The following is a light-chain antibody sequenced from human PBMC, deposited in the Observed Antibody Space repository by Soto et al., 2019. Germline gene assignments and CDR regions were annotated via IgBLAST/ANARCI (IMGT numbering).Light chain of an antibody. V-gene: IGKV3-15*01. Sequence: EIVLTPSPGTLSLSPVERATLSCRASQSVSSSYLAWYQQKPGQAPRLLIYDASTRATGIPARFSGSGSGTDFTLTISSLQSEDFAVYYCQHYKYWPPKTFGQGTRLEIK. CDR1: QSVSSSY. CDR3: QHYKYWPPKT. CDR2: DAS. J-gene: IGKJ5*01.